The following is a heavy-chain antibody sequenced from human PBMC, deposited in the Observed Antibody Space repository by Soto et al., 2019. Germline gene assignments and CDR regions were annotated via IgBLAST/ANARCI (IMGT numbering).Heavy chain of an antibody. V-gene: IGHV3-7*01. CDR3: ARIAATGRGWDV. CDR1: GFTFSSYW. Sequence: VQLVESGGGLVQPGGSLRLSCVDSGFTFSSYWMSWVRQAPVKGLEWVGNIKQDGSEENYVDSLKGRFTISRDNAKNSMYLQMNSLRVEDTAVYYCARIAATGRGWDVWGQGTTVVVSS. CDR2: IKQDGSEE. J-gene: IGHJ6*02. D-gene: IGHD6-13*01.